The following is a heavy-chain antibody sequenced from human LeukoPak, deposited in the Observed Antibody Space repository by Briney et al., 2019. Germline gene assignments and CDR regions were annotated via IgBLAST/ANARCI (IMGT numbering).Heavy chain of an antibody. CDR3: AREAPRYCSSTSCYPVP. J-gene: IGHJ5*02. CDR2: IYYSGST. D-gene: IGHD2-2*01. V-gene: IGHV4-31*03. Sequence: SETLSLTCTVPGGSISSGGYYWSWIRQHPGKGLEWIGYIYYSGSTYYNPSLKSRVTISVDTSKNQFSLKLSSVTAADTAVYYCAREAPRYCSSTSCYPVPWGQGTLVTVSS. CDR1: GGSISSGGYY.